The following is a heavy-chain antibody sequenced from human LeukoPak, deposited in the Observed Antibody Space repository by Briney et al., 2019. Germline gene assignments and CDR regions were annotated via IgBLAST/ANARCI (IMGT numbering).Heavy chain of an antibody. CDR2: IYSGGTT. J-gene: IGHJ4*02. CDR1: GFTFSSYN. V-gene: IGHV3-53*01. D-gene: IGHD4-23*01. CDR3: ARRAGGYSHPYDY. Sequence: GGSLRLSCAASGFTFSSYNMNWVRQAPGEGLEWVSLIYSGGTTYYADSVKGRFTISRDNSKNTLYLQMNSLRAEDTAVYYCARRAGGYSHPYDYWGQGILVTVSS.